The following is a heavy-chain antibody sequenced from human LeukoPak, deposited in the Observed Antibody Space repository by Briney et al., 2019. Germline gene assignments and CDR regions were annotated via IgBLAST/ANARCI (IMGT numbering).Heavy chain of an antibody. D-gene: IGHD1-26*01. J-gene: IGHJ6*03. Sequence: ASVKVSCKASGYTFTGYYVHWVRQAPGQGLEWMGWINPNSGGTNYAQKFQGRVTMTRDTSISTAYMELSRLRSDNTAVYYCARDGYSGSRYYYYMDVWGKGTTVTVSS. CDR3: ARDGYSGSRYYYYMDV. CDR2: INPNSGGT. CDR1: GYTFTGYY. V-gene: IGHV1-2*02.